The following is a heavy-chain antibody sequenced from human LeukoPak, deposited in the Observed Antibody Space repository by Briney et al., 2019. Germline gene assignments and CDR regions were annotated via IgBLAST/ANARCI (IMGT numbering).Heavy chain of an antibody. CDR3: AGGTYCSGGSCYWGAFDI. V-gene: IGHV4-59*01. J-gene: IGHJ3*02. D-gene: IGHD2-15*01. Sequence: SETLSLTCTVSGGSIMSYYWSWIRQPPGKGLEWIGYVYHSGSTNYNPSLQSRVTISVDTSKNQFSLKLSSVTAADTAVYYCAGGTYCSGGSCYWGAFDIWGQGTMVTVSS. CDR2: VYHSGST. CDR1: GGSIMSYY.